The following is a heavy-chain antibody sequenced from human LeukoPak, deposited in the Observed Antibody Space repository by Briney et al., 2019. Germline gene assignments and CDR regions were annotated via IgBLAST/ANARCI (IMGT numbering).Heavy chain of an antibody. CDR2: INHSGST. D-gene: IGHD4-11*01. CDR3: ARDRPDYSSDAFDI. Sequence: SETLSLTCAVYGGSFSGYYWSWIRQPPGKGLEWIGEINHSGSTNYNPSLKSRVTISVDTSKNQFSLKLSSVTAADTAVYYCARDRPDYSSDAFDIWGQGTMVTVSS. V-gene: IGHV4-34*01. CDR1: GGSFSGYY. J-gene: IGHJ3*02.